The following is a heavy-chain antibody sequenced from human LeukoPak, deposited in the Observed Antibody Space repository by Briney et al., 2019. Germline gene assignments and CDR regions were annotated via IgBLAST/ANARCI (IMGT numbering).Heavy chain of an antibody. J-gene: IGHJ4*02. CDR2: MNPNSGST. Sequence: ASVKVSCKASGYTFTSYDINWVRQATGQGLEWMGWMNPNSGSTGYAQKFQGRVTITRNTSISTAYMELSGLRSEDTAVYYCAXGRSTGYPYYFEYWGQGTLVTVSS. V-gene: IGHV1-8*03. D-gene: IGHD5-12*01. CDR3: AXGRSTGYPYYFEY. CDR1: GYTFTSYD.